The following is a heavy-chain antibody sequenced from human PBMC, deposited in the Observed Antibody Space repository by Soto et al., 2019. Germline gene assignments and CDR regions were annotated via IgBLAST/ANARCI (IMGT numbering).Heavy chain of an antibody. CDR3: ARLALSSGPRGFDY. CDR1: GYSFIDYW. J-gene: IGHJ4*02. Sequence: GESLRISCKGSGYSFIDYWVGWVGQMPGKGLEWMGVIYPGDSDTRYSPSFQGQVTISADKSISTAYLQWSSLKASDTAMYYCARLALSSGPRGFDYWGQGTLVTVSS. V-gene: IGHV5-51*01. CDR2: IYPGDSDT. D-gene: IGHD3-22*01.